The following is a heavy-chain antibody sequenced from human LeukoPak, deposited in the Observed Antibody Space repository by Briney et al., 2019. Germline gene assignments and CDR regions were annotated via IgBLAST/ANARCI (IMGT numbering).Heavy chain of an antibody. V-gene: IGHV3-53*01. CDR3: AREGEQWLGFDY. Sequence: GGSLRLSCAASGFTVSSNYMSWVRQAPGKGLEWVSVIYSGGSTYYADSVKGRFTISRDNSKNTLYLQMNSLRAEDTAVYYCAREGEQWLGFDYWGQGTLVTVSS. CDR2: IYSGGST. J-gene: IGHJ4*02. CDR1: GFTVSSNY. D-gene: IGHD6-19*01.